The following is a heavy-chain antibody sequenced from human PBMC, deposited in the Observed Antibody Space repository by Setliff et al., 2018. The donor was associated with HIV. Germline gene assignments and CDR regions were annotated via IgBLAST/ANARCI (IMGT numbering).Heavy chain of an antibody. CDR1: GGSFSGYY. V-gene: IGHV4-34*01. J-gene: IGHJ4*02. CDR2: INHSGST. Sequence: ETLSLTCAVYGGSFSGYYWSWIRQPPGKGLEWIGEINHSGSTNYNPSLKSRVTISVDTSKNQFSLKLSSVTAADTAVYYCVRGGSYHDYWGQGTLVTVSS. CDR3: VRGGSYHDY. D-gene: IGHD1-26*01.